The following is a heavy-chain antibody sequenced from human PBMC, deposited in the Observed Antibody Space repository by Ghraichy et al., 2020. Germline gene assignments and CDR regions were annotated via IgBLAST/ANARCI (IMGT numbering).Heavy chain of an antibody. Sequence: GGSLRLSCAASGFSFNTYGMNWVRQPPGKALEWLSSTDSTSSYIFYADSVKGRFTISRDNSKNSLYLQMNSLTAEDTAVYFCARRVDTPLAGVMDVWGQGTTVTVSS. CDR1: GFSFNTYG. CDR2: TDSTSSYI. CDR3: ARRVDTPLAGVMDV. D-gene: IGHD5-18*01. V-gene: IGHV3-21*01. J-gene: IGHJ6*02.